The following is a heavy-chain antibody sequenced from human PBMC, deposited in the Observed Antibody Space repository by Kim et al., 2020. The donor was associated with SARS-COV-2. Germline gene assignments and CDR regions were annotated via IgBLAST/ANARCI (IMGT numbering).Heavy chain of an antibody. CDR1: GDSVSSNSAA. D-gene: IGHD6-6*01. J-gene: IGHJ4*02. CDR3: ARVGRFNAEYSSIEGGIFDY. Sequence: SQTLSLTCAISGDSVSSNSAAWNWIRQSPSRGLEWLGRTYYRSKWYNDYAVSVKSRITINPDTSKNQFSLQLNSVTPEDTAVYYCARVGRFNAEYSSIEGGIFDYWGQGTLVTVSS. CDR2: TYYRSKWYN. V-gene: IGHV6-1*01.